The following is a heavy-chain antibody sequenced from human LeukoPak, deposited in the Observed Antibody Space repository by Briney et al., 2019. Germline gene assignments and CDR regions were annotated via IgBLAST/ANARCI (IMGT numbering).Heavy chain of an antibody. V-gene: IGHV3-53*05. J-gene: IGHJ4*02. Sequence: GGSLRLSCAASGFTVSSNYMSWVRQAPGKGLEWVSIIYRGGSTYYADSVKGRFTISRDNSKNTLFLHMNSLRAKDTAVYYCAREAPDFWSGYYGHWGQGALVTVSS. CDR2: IYRGGST. CDR1: GFTVSSNY. D-gene: IGHD3-3*01. CDR3: AREAPDFWSGYYGH.